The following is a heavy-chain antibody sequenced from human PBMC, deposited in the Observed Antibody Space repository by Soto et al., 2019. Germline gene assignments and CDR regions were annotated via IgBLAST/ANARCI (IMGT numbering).Heavy chain of an antibody. J-gene: IGHJ6*02. Sequence: SWVRQAPGQGLEWMGRIIPILGIANYAQKFQGRVTITADKSTSTAYMELSSLRSEDTAVYYCARGSTHYLYSGMDVCGQGPTVTVSS. CDR2: IIPILGIA. V-gene: IGHV1-69*04. D-gene: IGHD1-26*01. CDR3: ARGSTHYLYSGMDV.